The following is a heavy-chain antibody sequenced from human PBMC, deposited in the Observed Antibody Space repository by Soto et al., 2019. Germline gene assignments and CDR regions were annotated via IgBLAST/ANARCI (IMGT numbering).Heavy chain of an antibody. V-gene: IGHV3-23*01. CDR2: ISGSGGRT. J-gene: IGHJ4*02. D-gene: IGHD2-15*01. CDR1: GLTFRSYC. CDR3: AKDADCSSGSCYFDY. Sequence: GGSVRLSCLVSGLTFRSYCMSWVRQAPGKGLEWVSDISGSGGRTYYADSVKGRFTISRDSSKNTLYLQMNSLRAEDTAVYYCAKDADCSSGSCYFDYWGQGTLVTVSS.